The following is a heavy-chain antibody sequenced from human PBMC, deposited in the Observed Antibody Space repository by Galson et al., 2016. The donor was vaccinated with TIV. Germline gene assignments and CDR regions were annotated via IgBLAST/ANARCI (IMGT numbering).Heavy chain of an antibody. CDR3: ARGGSGSAIDY. J-gene: IGHJ4*02. V-gene: IGHV1-69*10. CDR2: IIPILGIT. CDR1: RGTFSSYA. D-gene: IGHD1-26*01. Sequence: VKVSCKASRGTFSSYAISWVRQAPGQGLEWMGRIIPILGITNYAQKFQGRVTITVDEFTSTANMELSSLKSDDTAVYYCARGGSGSAIDYWGQGILVTVSS.